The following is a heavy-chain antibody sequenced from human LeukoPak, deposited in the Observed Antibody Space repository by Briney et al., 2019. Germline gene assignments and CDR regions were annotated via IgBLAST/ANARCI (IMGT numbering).Heavy chain of an antibody. Sequence: VASVKVSCKASGYTFTSYDINWVRQATGQGLELMGWMNPNSGNTGYAQKFQGRVTITRDTSISTAYMELSSLRSEDTAVYYCARGGYCSSTSCYMRSPFDPWGQGTLVTVSP. V-gene: IGHV1-8*03. CDR2: MNPNSGNT. CDR1: GYTFTSYD. D-gene: IGHD2-2*02. CDR3: ARGGYCSSTSCYMRSPFDP. J-gene: IGHJ5*02.